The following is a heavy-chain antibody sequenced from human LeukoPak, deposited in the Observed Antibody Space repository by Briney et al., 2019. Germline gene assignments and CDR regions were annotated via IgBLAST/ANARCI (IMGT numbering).Heavy chain of an antibody. J-gene: IGHJ4*02. Sequence: ASVKVSCKASGYTFTGYYMHWVRQAPGQGLEWMGWINPNSGGTNYAQKFQGRVTMTRDTSISTAYMELSRLRSDDTAVYYCARDPSTKNPYYYDSSGPFDYWGQGTLVTVSS. CDR2: INPNSGGT. V-gene: IGHV1-2*02. CDR1: GYTFTGYY. D-gene: IGHD3-22*01. CDR3: ARDPSTKNPYYYDSSGPFDY.